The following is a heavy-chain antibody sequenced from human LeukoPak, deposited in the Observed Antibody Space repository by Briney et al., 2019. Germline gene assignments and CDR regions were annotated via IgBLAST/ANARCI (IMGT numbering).Heavy chain of an antibody. J-gene: IGHJ4*02. D-gene: IGHD3-10*01. CDR2: ISSSLSYI. V-gene: IGHV3-21*01. Sequence: GGSLRLSCAASGFTFSSYSMNWVRQAPGKGLEWVSSISSSLSYIYYADSVKGRFTISRDNAKNSLYLQMNSLRAEDTAVYYCARDKGAYYYGSGTDYWGQGTLVTVSS. CDR1: GFTFSSYS. CDR3: ARDKGAYYYGSGTDY.